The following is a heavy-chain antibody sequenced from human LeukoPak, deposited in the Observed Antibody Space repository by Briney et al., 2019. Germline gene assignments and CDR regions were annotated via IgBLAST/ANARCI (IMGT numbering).Heavy chain of an antibody. CDR2: MNPNSGNT. Sequence: GASVKVSCKASGYSLTSYDINWVRQATGQGLERMGWMNPNSGNTGSAQKFQGRVTMTRNTSISTAYMELSNLRSEDTAVYYCARRVAAGGTCMGYWGQGTLVTVSS. V-gene: IGHV1-8*01. J-gene: IGHJ4*02. D-gene: IGHD6-13*01. CDR1: GYSLTSYD. CDR3: ARRVAAGGTCMGY.